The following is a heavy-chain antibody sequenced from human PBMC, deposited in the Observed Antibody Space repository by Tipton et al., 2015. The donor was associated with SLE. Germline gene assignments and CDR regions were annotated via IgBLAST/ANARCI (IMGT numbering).Heavy chain of an antibody. V-gene: IGHV4-34*01. D-gene: IGHD6-19*01. CDR1: GGSFSGYY. CDR2: IYYSGST. J-gene: IGHJ4*02. Sequence: TLSLTCAVYGGSFSGYYWGWIRQPPGKGLEWIGRIYYSGSTYYNPSLKSRVTISVDTSKNQFSLKLSSVTAADTAVYYCARRAVALNPFDYWGQGTLVTVSS. CDR3: ARRAVALNPFDY.